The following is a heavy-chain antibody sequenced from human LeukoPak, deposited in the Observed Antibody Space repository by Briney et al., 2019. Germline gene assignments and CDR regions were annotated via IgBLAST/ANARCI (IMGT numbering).Heavy chain of an antibody. CDR3: ARIAYYDFWSGYFWDYYFDY. CDR2: IYHSGST. V-gene: IGHV4-38-2*02. J-gene: IGHJ4*02. Sequence: PSETLSLTCTVSGYSISSGYYWGWIRQPPGKGLEWIGSIYHSGSTYYNPSLKSRVTISVDTSKNQFSLKLSSVTAADTAVYYCARIAYYDFWSGYFWDYYFDYWGQGTLVTVSS. D-gene: IGHD3-3*01. CDR1: GYSISSGYY.